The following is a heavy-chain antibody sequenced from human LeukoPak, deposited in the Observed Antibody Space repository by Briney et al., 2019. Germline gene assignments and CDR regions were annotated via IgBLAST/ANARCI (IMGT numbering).Heavy chain of an antibody. CDR2: IIPIFGTA. CDR3: ATWIQLWSPGPDAFDI. D-gene: IGHD5-18*01. J-gene: IGHJ3*02. V-gene: IGHV1-69*01. Sequence: SVKVSCKASGGTFSSYAISWVRQAPGQGLEWMGGIIPIFGTANYAQKFQGRVTITADESTSTACMELSSPRSEDTAVYYCATWIQLWSPGPDAFDIWGQGTMVTVSS. CDR1: GGTFSSYA.